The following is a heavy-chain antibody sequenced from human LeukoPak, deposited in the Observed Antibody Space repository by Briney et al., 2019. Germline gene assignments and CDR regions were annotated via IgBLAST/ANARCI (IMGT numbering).Heavy chain of an antibody. J-gene: IGHJ4*02. CDR3: ARDYYGSGSYHY. Sequence: TGGSLRLSCAASGFTFDDYGMNWVRQAPGKGLEGVSSISSSSSYIYYADSVKGRFTISRDNAKNSLYLQMNSLRAEDTAVYYCARDYYGSGSYHYWGQGTLVTVSS. CDR1: GFTFDDYG. CDR2: ISSSSSYI. V-gene: IGHV3-21*01. D-gene: IGHD3-10*01.